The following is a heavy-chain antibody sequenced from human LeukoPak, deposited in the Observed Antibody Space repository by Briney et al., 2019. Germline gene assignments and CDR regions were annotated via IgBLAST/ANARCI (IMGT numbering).Heavy chain of an antibody. CDR2: IEQYGSEK. V-gene: IGHV3-7*01. J-gene: IGHJ4*02. CDR3: ARVQRALWPRDLLRFDY. CDR1: GFTFSSYW. D-gene: IGHD3-10*01. Sequence: PGGSLRLSCAASGFTFSSYWMSWVRQAPGKGLEWVANIEQYGSEKYYVDSVKGRFTISRDNAKNSLYLQMNSLRAEDTAVYYCARVQRALWPRDLLRFDYWGQGTLVTVSS.